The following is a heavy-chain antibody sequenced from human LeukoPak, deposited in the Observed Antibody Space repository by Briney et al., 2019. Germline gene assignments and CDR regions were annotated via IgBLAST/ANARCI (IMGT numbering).Heavy chain of an antibody. CDR2: ISYVGSNK. CDR3: AKISRLGELSFGDY. J-gene: IGHJ4*02. D-gene: IGHD3-16*02. Sequence: GGSLRLSCAASGFTFSSYGMHWVRQAPGKGLEWVAVISYVGSNKYYADSVKGRFTISRDNSKNTLYLQMNSLRAEDTAVYYCAKISRLGELSFGDYWGQGTLVTVSS. CDR1: GFTFSSYG. V-gene: IGHV3-30*18.